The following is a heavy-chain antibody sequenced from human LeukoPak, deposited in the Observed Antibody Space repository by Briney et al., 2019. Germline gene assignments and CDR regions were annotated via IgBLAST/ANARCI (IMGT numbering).Heavy chain of an antibody. D-gene: IGHD5-18*01. CDR2: IVGSSST. CDR3: ASYDGFSQARGDY. CDR1: GFTFSNFA. Sequence: PGGSLRLSCAASGFTFSNFAMTWVRQAPGKGLEWVSSIVGSSSTYYADSLKGRFTISRDNAKNSLYLQMNSLTAEDTAVYYCASYDGFSQARGDYWGQGTLVTVSS. V-gene: IGHV3-69-1*02. J-gene: IGHJ4*02.